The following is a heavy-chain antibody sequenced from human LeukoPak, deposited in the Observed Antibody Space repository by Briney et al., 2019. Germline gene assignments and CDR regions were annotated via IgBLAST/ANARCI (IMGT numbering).Heavy chain of an antibody. D-gene: IGHD1-7*01. Sequence: ASVKVSCKASGYTFTGYYIHWVRQAPGQGLEWMGWINPNSGNTNCAQRFQGGVTMTRDTSISTAYMELSRLRSADTAVYYCAREADNWNYVRRGPPFDYWGQGTLVTVSS. CDR3: AREADNWNYVRRGPPFDY. CDR2: INPNSGNT. CDR1: GYTFTGYY. V-gene: IGHV1-2*02. J-gene: IGHJ4*02.